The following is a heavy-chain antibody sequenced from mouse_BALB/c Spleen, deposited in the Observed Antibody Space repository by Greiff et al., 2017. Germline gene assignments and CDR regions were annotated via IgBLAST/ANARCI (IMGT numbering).Heavy chain of an antibody. Sequence: EVQVVESGGGLVQPGGSRKLSCAASGFTFSSFGMHWVRQAPEKGLEWVAYISSGSSTIYYADTVKGRFTISRDNPKNTLFLQMTSLRSEDTAMYYCARLPFAYWGQGTLVTVSA. J-gene: IGHJ3*01. V-gene: IGHV5-17*02. CDR2: ISSGSSTI. CDR1: GFTFSSFG. D-gene: IGHD5-5*01. CDR3: ARLPFAY.